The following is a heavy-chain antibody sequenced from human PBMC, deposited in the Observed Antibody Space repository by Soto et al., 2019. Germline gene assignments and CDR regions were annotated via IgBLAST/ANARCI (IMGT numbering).Heavy chain of an antibody. CDR2: IFYSGST. CDR3: ARATNYFDTDGYYHLFTY. J-gene: IGHJ4*02. CDR1: GDSISGGDYY. Sequence: SETLSLTCTVSGDSISGGDYYWSWIRQPPGKGLEWIGHIFYSGSTRHNPSLKSRVSISVDTSKNQFSLKLSSVTAADTAVYYCARATNYFDTDGYYHLFTYWGQGTLVTVSS. D-gene: IGHD3-22*01. V-gene: IGHV4-30-4*01.